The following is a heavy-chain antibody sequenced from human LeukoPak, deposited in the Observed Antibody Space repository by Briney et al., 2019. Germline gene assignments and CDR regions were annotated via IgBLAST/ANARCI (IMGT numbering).Heavy chain of an antibody. Sequence: ASVKVSCKASGYTFTGHYMHWVRQAPGQGLEWMGWINPDSGGTKYAQKFQGRVTMTRDTSISTAYTELSRLTSDDTAVYYCARDRFPMTTVTTAGDLWGRGTLVTVSS. J-gene: IGHJ2*01. CDR1: GYTFTGHY. CDR2: INPDSGGT. CDR3: ARDRFPMTTVTTAGDL. D-gene: IGHD4-17*01. V-gene: IGHV1-2*02.